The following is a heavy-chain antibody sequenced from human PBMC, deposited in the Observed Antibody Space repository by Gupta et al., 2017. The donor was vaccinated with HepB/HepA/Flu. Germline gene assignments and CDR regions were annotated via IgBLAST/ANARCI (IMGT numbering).Heavy chain of an antibody. V-gene: IGHV3-30*18. Sequence: QVRLVESGGGVVQPGRSLRLSWAASGLAFSTYGMHRVRQAPGKGLEWVAVIANDGRDKKSADSVKGRFTISRDNSKNTLFLQVNSLRVEDTAVYYCAKDLTVGPARYYFDDWGQGTLVIVSS. CDR2: IANDGRDK. CDR3: AKDLTVGPARYYFDD. D-gene: IGHD4-23*01. CDR1: GLAFSTYG. J-gene: IGHJ4*02.